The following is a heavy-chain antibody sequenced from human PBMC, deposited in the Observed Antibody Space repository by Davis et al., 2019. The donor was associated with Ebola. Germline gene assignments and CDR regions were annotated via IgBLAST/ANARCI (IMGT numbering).Heavy chain of an antibody. CDR2: IYYSGTT. CDR3: ARTPQYTSYGSYFDY. J-gene: IGHJ4*02. D-gene: IGHD1-26*01. V-gene: IGHV4-59*01. Sequence: SETLSLTCTVSGDSMSDYYYNWIRQPPGRGLEWIGNIYYSGTTNYNPSLKSRVTISGDTSENQFSLNVNSVTAADTAMYYCARTPQYTSYGSYFDYWGQGALVTVSS. CDR1: GDSMSDYY.